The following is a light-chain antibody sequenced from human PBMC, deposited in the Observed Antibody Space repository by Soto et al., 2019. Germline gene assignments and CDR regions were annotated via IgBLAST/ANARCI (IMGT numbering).Light chain of an antibody. Sequence: QSVRTQPASVSSCPGHSITISCTGTSSDVGTYDDVSWYRQHPGKAPKLLIYEVTNRPSGVSNRFSGSKSGNTASLTISGLQAEDEADYYCSSYTTSSTYVFGSGTKVTVL. CDR3: SSYTTSSTYV. V-gene: IGLV2-14*01. J-gene: IGLJ1*01. CDR1: SSDVGTYDD. CDR2: EVT.